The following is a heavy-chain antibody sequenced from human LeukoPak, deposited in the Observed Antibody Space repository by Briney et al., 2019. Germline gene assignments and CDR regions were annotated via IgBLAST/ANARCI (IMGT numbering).Heavy chain of an antibody. J-gene: IGHJ6*02. CDR3: ATDPDIVLEYFGIDV. CDR1: GFTFTNAW. CDR2: IKSKTASETT. Sequence: GGSLRLSCAASGFTFTNAWMNWVRPAPGKGLEWCVRIKSKTASETTDYAAHVKGRFTISRDDSKNTLYLQMNSLKTEDTAVYYGATDPDIVLEYFGIDVWGQGTTVTVSS. D-gene: IGHD2-2*01. V-gene: IGHV3-15*07.